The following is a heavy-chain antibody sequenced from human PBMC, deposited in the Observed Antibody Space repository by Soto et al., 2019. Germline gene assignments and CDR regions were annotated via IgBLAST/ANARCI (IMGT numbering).Heavy chain of an antibody. CDR1: GFTFDDYG. CDR3: ARVRPYRYYDILTGPFDY. D-gene: IGHD3-9*01. V-gene: IGHV3-20*04. Sequence: GGSLRLSCAASGFTFDDYGMSWVRQAPGKGLEWVSGINWNGGSTGYADSVKGRFTISRDNAKNSLYLQMNSLRAEDTALYYCARVRPYRYYDILTGPFDYWGQGTLVTVSS. CDR2: INWNGGST. J-gene: IGHJ4*02.